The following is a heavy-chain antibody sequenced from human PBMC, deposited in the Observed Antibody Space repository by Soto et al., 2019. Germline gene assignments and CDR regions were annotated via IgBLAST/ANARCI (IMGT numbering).Heavy chain of an antibody. CDR1: GYSSSSSW. CDR2: IDPNDSQT. D-gene: IGHD6-13*01. J-gene: IGHJ4*02. V-gene: IGHV5-51*01. CDR3: ARHAGNSWKGDYFDY. Sequence: GESLKISCQASGYSSSSSWIGWVRQMPGKGLEWMGIIDPNDSQTIYSPSFQGQVTISADKSIDIAYLQWSSLKTSDTAMYYCARHAGNSWKGDYFDYWGQGALVTVSS.